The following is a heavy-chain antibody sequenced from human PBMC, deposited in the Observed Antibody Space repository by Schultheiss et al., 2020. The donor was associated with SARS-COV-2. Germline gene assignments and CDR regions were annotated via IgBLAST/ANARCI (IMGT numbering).Heavy chain of an antibody. J-gene: IGHJ6*03. CDR3: VHNTLVSWGPQAGYYEYMDV. D-gene: IGHD3-16*01. CDR1: GFSLSTSVVG. V-gene: IGHV2-5*02. Sequence: SGPTLVKPTQTLTLTCTFSGFSLSTSVVGVGWIRQPPGKALEWLALIYWDDDKRYSPSLKTRLTISKDTSKNQVVLTMTNMDPVDTATYYCVHNTLVSWGPQAGYYEYMDVWGKGTTVTVSS. CDR2: IYWDDDK.